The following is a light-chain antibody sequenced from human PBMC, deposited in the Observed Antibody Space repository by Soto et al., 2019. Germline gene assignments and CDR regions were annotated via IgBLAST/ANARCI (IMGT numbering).Light chain of an antibody. J-gene: IGKJ4*01. V-gene: IGKV3-20*01. Sequence: EIVCTQSPCTLSWAPVEMCALSFRASQTVTRNYLAWFQHKPGQAPRLVIYDVSTRATGIPDRFSASGSGTDFTLTVSRLEPEDFAVYYCHQYAHSPLTFGGGTKVDI. CDR1: QTVTRNY. CDR3: HQYAHSPLT. CDR2: DVS.